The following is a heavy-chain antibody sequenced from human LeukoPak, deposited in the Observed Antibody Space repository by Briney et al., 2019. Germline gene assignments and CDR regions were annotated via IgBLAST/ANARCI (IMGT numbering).Heavy chain of an antibody. Sequence: ASVRVSCKASGYTFTSCGIHWVRQAPGQRLEWMGWINAGNGNTKYSQKFQGRVTITRDTSASTAYMGLSSLRSEDTAVYYCATCLRCGDYGYYFDYWGQGTLVTVSS. CDR3: ATCLRCGDYGYYFDY. J-gene: IGHJ4*02. D-gene: IGHD4-17*01. CDR2: INAGNGNT. V-gene: IGHV1-3*01. CDR1: GYTFTSCG.